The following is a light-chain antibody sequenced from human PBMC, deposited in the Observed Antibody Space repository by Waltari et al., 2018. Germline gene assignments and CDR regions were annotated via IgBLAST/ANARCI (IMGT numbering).Light chain of an antibody. CDR3: CSYAGRITFVV. CDR1: SSDLGGYNF. V-gene: IGLV2-23*01. Sequence: QSALTQPASVSGSPGQSITISCTGTSSDLGGYNFVSWYQQHPGKAPKVLIYEGTKRPSGMSNRFSGSKSGHTASLTSSGLHAADEADYYCCSYAGRITFVVFGGGTKLTVL. J-gene: IGLJ2*01. CDR2: EGT.